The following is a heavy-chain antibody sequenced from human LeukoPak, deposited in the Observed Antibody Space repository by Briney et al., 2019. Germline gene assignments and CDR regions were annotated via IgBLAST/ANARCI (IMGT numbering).Heavy chain of an antibody. CDR2: IYYSGST. J-gene: IGHJ4*02. D-gene: IGHD3-3*01. V-gene: IGHV4-39*01. Sequence: SETLSLTCSVSGGSISSSDYHWGWIRQPPGKGLEWIGSIYYSGSTHYNPSLKSPVTISVDTSKNQFSLKLSSVTAADTAVYYCASLTMLRGIVYWGQGTLVTVSS. CDR1: GGSISSSDYH. CDR3: ASLTMLRGIVY.